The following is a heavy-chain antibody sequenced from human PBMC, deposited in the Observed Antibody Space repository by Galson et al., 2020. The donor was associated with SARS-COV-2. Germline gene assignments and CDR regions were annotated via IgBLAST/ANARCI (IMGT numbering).Heavy chain of an antibody. CDR1: YC. V-gene: IGHV1-2*02. D-gene: IGHD6-13*01. J-gene: IGHJ4*02. CDR2: VNPNTGDS. Sequence: YCIHCARQSPVQRLEWMGWVNPNTGDSKYKEKFQGRVSMTRDTSISTAYMELSRLTSDDTAVDYCARDRISAPDEFDFWGQGTLVTVS. CDR3: ARDRISAPDEFDF.